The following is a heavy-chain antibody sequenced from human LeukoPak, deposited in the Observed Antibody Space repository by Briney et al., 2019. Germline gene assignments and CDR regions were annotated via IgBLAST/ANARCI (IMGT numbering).Heavy chain of an antibody. V-gene: IGHV4-39*01. CDR1: GGSISSSSYY. CDR2: IYYSGST. CDR3: ARRAYDFWSGPEYFQH. Sequence: PSETLSLTCTVSGGSISSSSYYWGWIRQPPGKGLEWIGSIYYSGSTYYNPSLKSRVTISVDTSKSQFSLKLSSVTAADTAVYYCARRAYDFWSGPEYFQHWGQGTLVTVSS. J-gene: IGHJ1*01. D-gene: IGHD3-3*01.